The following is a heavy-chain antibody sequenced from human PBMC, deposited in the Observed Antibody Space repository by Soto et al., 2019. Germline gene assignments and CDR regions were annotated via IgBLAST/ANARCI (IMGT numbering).Heavy chain of an antibody. V-gene: IGHV3-23*01. Sequence: EVQMLESGGGLVQPGGSLRLSCVASGFTFSRFAMSWVRQAPGKGLEWVSAISNSGGGTYYADSVKGRFTISRDNAKNTLYLQMSSLRAEDTALYYCSSSRPASDYWGQGTLVTVSS. CDR2: ISNSGGGT. J-gene: IGHJ4*02. D-gene: IGHD3-10*01. CDR3: SSSRPASDY. CDR1: GFTFSRFA.